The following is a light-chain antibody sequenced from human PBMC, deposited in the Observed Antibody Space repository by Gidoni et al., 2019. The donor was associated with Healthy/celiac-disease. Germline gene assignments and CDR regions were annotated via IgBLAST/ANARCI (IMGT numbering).Light chain of an antibody. J-gene: IGLJ3*02. CDR3: AAWDDSLSGHNWV. Sequence: QSVLTQPPSASGTPVQRVTISCSGSISNIGSNYVYWYQQLPGTAPKLLIYRNNQRPSGVPDRFSGSKSGTSASLAISGLRSEDEADYYCAAWDDSLSGHNWVFGGGTKLTVL. V-gene: IGLV1-47*01. CDR2: RNN. CDR1: ISNIGSNY.